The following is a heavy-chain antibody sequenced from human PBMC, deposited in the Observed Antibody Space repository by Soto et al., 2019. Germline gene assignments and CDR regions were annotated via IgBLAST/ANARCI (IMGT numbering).Heavy chain of an antibody. CDR3: ARGQVVTSYMNDAFDI. Sequence: VESLKISCNGSGYSFTSYWIGWVRQMPGKGLEWMGIIYPGDSDTRYSPSFQGQVTISADKSISTAYLQWSSLKASDTAMYYCARGQVVTSYMNDAFDIWGQGTMVTVSS. CDR2: IYPGDSDT. CDR1: GYSFTSYW. J-gene: IGHJ3*02. V-gene: IGHV5-51*01. D-gene: IGHD2-2*01.